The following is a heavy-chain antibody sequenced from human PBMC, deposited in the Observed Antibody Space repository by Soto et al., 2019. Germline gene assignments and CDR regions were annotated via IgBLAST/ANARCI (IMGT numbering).Heavy chain of an antibody. CDR2: IIPIFGTA. CDR3: ERERSRNDISSGPPRVS. J-gene: IGHJ1*01. Sequence: QVQLVQSGAEVKKPGSSVKVSCKASGGTFSSYAISWVRQAPGQGLEWMGGIIPIFGTANYAQKFQGRVTITADESTNTAYMELSSLRFEDPAGYYCERERSRNDISSGPPRVSWGEGPLVTASS. D-gene: IGHD3-3*01. V-gene: IGHV1-69*01. CDR1: GGTFSSYA.